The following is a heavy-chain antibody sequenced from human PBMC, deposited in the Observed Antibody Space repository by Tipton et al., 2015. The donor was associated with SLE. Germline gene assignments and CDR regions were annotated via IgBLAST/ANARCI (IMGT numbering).Heavy chain of an antibody. CDR2: IYSSGST. D-gene: IGHD1-7*01. CDR3: ARRSGTVDF. V-gene: IGHV4-61*02. Sequence: TLSLTCSVSGYSITTSYYWSWIRQPAGKGLEWIGRIYSSGSTNYNPSLKSRVSISVDTSKNQFSLNLRSVTAADTAAYYCARRSGTVDFWGQGTLVTVSS. J-gene: IGHJ4*02. CDR1: GYSITTSYY.